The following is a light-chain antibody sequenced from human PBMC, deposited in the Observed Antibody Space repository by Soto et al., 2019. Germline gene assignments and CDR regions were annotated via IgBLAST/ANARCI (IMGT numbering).Light chain of an antibody. J-gene: IGKJ1*01. CDR2: GAS. CDR3: QQYNNWPLWT. CDR1: QSVSSN. V-gene: IGKV3-15*01. Sequence: EIVMTQSPHTLSVSPGERATIYCRASQSVSSNLAWYQQKPGQAPRLLIYGASTRATGIPARFSGSGSGTEFTLTISSLQSEDFAVYYCQQYNNWPLWTFGQGTKVEIK.